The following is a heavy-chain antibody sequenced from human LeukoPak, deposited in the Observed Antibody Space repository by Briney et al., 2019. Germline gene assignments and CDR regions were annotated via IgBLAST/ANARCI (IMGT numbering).Heavy chain of an antibody. CDR3: ARIFPDIVATIDGDLFDY. CDR2: IYYSGST. CDR1: GGSISSSSYY. D-gene: IGHD5-12*01. J-gene: IGHJ4*02. Sequence: SETLSLTCTVSGGSISSSSYYWGWIRQPPGKGLAWIGSIYYSGSTYYNPSLKSRVTISVDTSKNLFALKLSSVTAADTAVYYCARIFPDIVATIDGDLFDYWGQGTLVTVSS. V-gene: IGHV4-39*01.